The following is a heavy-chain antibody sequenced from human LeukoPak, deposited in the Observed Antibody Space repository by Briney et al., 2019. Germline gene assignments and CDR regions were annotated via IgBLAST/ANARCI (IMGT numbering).Heavy chain of an antibody. CDR2: ISSTSGTI. V-gene: IGHV3-48*04. CDR3: TSGY. D-gene: IGHD3-10*01. CDR1: GFTFSSYS. Sequence: GGSLRLSCAASGFTFSSYSMNWVRQAPGKGLEWVSYISSTSGTIYYADSVKGRFSISRDNAKNSLYLQMNSLRAEDTAVYYCTSGYWGQGTLVTVSS. J-gene: IGHJ4*02.